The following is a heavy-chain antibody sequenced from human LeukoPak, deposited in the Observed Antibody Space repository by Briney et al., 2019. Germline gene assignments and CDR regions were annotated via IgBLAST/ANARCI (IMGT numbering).Heavy chain of an antibody. CDR1: GGSISSYY. CDR3: AREQQWLVWGYFDY. J-gene: IGHJ4*02. CDR2: IYYSGST. D-gene: IGHD6-19*01. V-gene: IGHV4-59*01. Sequence: SETLSLTCTVSGGSISSYYWSWIRQPPGKGLEWIGYIYYSGSTNYNPSLKSRVTRSVDTSKNQSSLKLSSVTAADTAVYYCAREQQWLVWGYFDYWGQGTLVTVSS.